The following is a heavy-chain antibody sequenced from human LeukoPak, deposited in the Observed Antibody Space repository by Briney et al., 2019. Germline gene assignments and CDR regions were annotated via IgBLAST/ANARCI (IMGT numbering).Heavy chain of an antibody. CDR3: ARRIFGGYDVAAYYYYGMDV. V-gene: IGHV4-4*02. Sequence: SETPSLTCAVSGGSISSSNWWSWVRQPPGKGLEWIGEIYHSGSTNYNPSLKSRVTISVDKSKNQFSLKLSSVTAADTAVYYCARRIFGGYDVAAYYYYGMDVWGKGTTVTVSS. D-gene: IGHD5-12*01. CDR2: IYHSGST. CDR1: GGSISSSNW. J-gene: IGHJ6*04.